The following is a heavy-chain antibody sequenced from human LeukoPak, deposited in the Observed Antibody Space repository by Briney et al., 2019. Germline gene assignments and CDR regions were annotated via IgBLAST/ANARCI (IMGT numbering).Heavy chain of an antibody. J-gene: IGHJ4*02. CDR2: IYSDGSST. CDR3: ARESPQVVTLDY. V-gene: IGHV3-74*01. Sequence: GGSLRLSCAASGFTFNKYWMQWVRQAPGKGLAWVSRIYSDGSSTDYADSVKGRFTISRDNAKNTLYLQMNSLRAEDTAVYYCARESPQVVTLDYWGQGALVTVSS. CDR1: GFTFNKYW. D-gene: IGHD2-15*01.